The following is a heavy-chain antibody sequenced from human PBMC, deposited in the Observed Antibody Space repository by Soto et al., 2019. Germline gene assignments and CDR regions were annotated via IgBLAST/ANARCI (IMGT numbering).Heavy chain of an antibody. J-gene: IGHJ4*02. CDR2: IYYTANT. D-gene: IGHD3-16*02. Sequence: SETLSLTCTVSGDSVSRGSYYWSFFRQHPGRGLEWIGYIYYTANTYYNPSLKSRLAISVDTPKIQFYLKLTSVTATDTPAYYCARDTRSAYCYGYCEQGPRVTVAS. CDR1: GDSVSRGSYY. CDR3: ARDTRSAYCYGY. V-gene: IGHV4-31*03.